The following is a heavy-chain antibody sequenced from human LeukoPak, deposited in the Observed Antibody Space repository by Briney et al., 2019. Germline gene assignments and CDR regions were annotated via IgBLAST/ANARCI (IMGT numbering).Heavy chain of an antibody. CDR1: GFTFSSQA. CDR3: VKVLPVKWLREPFEY. D-gene: IGHD5-12*01. V-gene: IGHV3-23*01. CDR2: ISNSGDRT. J-gene: IGHJ4*02. Sequence: GGSLRLSCAASGFTFSSQAMSRVRQAPGKGLEWVSAISNSGDRTYYADSVKGRFTISRDNSKNTLYLQMNSLKAEDTAVYHCVKVLPVKWLREPFEYWGQGTLVTVSS.